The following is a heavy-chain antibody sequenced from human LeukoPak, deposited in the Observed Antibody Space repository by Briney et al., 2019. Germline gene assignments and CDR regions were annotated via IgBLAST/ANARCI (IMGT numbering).Heavy chain of an antibody. Sequence: SVKVSCKASGGTFSSYAISWVRQAPGQGLEWMGRIIPILGIANYAQKFQGRVTMTRDTSTSTVYMELSSLRSEDTAVYYCARAPMGYGMDVWGQGTTVTVSS. J-gene: IGHJ6*02. V-gene: IGHV1-69*04. CDR2: IIPILGIA. D-gene: IGHD2-8*01. CDR3: ARAPMGYGMDV. CDR1: GGTFSSYA.